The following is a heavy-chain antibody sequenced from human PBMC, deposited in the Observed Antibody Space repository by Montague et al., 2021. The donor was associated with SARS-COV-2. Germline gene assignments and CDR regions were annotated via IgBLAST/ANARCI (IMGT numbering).Heavy chain of an antibody. CDR2: IIGSGRST. D-gene: IGHD3-16*01. Sequence: SLRLSFSASGFTFTISAMSWVRQAPGKGLEWVATIIGSGRSTFYGDSVKGRLTIPRDNSKNMVFLQMNSLRAEDTAIYYCAKRGEFDFWGRGTLVTVSS. CDR1: GFTFTISA. CDR3: AKRGEFDF. V-gene: IGHV3-23*01. J-gene: IGHJ4*02.